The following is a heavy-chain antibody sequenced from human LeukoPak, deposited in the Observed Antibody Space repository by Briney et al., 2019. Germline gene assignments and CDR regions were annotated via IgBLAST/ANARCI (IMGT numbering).Heavy chain of an antibody. Sequence: GGSLRLSCAASAFTFDAYAMHWVRQAPGKGLEWVSGISWNSGSIAYADSVKGRFTISRDNAKNSLYLQMNSLRAEDTAVYYCARGKEYSSSCSDYWGQGTLVTVSS. CDR3: ARGKEYSSSCSDY. D-gene: IGHD6-6*01. CDR1: AFTFDAYA. CDR2: ISWNSGSI. J-gene: IGHJ4*02. V-gene: IGHV3-9*01.